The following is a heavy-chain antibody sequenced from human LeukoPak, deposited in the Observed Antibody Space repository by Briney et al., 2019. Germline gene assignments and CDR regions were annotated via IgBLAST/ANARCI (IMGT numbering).Heavy chain of an antibody. CDR2: MNPNSGNT. J-gene: IGHJ4*02. Sequence: VASVKVSCKASGYTFTSYDINWVRQATGQGLEWMGWMNPNSGNTGYAQKFQGRVTITADKSTSTAYMELSSLRSEDTAVYYCASNHYYDSSGLDYWGQGTLVTVSS. D-gene: IGHD3-22*01. CDR1: GYTFTSYD. CDR3: ASNHYYDSSGLDY. V-gene: IGHV1-8*01.